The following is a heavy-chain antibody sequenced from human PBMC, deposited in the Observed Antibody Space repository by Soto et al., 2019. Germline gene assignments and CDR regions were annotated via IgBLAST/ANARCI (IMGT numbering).Heavy chain of an antibody. CDR1: GFTFSSYW. J-gene: IGHJ4*02. CDR3: ARDTCSSTSCDYFDY. Sequence: GGSLRLSCAASGFTFSSYWMSWVRQAPGKGLEWVANIKQDGSEKYYVDSVKGRFTISRDNAKNSLYLQMNSLRAEDTAVYYCARDTCSSTSCDYFDYWGQGTLVTVSS. CDR2: IKQDGSEK. V-gene: IGHV3-7*01. D-gene: IGHD2-2*01.